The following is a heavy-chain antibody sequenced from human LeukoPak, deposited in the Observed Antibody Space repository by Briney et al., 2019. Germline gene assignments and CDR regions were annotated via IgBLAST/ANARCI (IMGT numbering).Heavy chain of an antibody. V-gene: IGHV4-59*01. D-gene: IGHD6-6*01. CDR3: ARDDWYSSSSGYFQH. J-gene: IGHJ1*01. Sequence: KSSETLSLTCTVSGGSISSYYWSWIRQPPGKGLEWIGYIYYSGSTNYNPSLKSRVTISVDTSKNQFSLKLSSVTAADAAVYYCARDDWYSSSSGYFQHWGQGTLVTVSS. CDR2: IYYSGST. CDR1: GGSISSYY.